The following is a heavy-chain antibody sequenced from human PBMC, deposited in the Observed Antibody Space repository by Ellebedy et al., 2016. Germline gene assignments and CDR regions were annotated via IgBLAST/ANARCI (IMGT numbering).Heavy chain of an antibody. CDR2: IYTSEST. CDR3: ASSARVVGGSVYYYGMDV. Sequence: GSLRLSXSVSGGSISSYYWSWIRQSAGKGLEWIGRIYTSESTNYNPSFKSRVTMSVDTSKNQFSLRLSSVTATDTAVYYCASSARVVGGSVYYYGMDVWGQGTTVTVSS. V-gene: IGHV4-4*07. D-gene: IGHD2-15*01. CDR1: GGSISSYY. J-gene: IGHJ6*02.